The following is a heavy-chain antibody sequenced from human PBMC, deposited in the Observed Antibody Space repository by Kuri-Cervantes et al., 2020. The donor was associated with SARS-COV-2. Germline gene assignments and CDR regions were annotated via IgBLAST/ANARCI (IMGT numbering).Heavy chain of an antibody. D-gene: IGHD2-8*01. CDR1: GFTFSNCA. V-gene: IGHV3-30-3*01. Sequence: GGSLRLSCAASGFTFSNCAMHWVRQVPGKGLEWVSVISNDRSNKSYADSVKGRFTISRDNSKNTLYLQMNSLRTEDTAVFYCAIEHVGVPEYWGQGTLVPRLL. CDR3: AIEHVGVPEY. J-gene: IGHJ4*02. CDR2: ISNDRSNK.